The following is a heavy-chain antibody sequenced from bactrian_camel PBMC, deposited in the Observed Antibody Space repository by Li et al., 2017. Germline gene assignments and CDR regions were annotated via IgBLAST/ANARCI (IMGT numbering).Heavy chain of an antibody. CDR1: GTTVSSVC. V-gene: IGHV3S53*01. D-gene: IGHD2*01. Sequence: VQLVESGGGSVQPGGSLTLSCSASGTTVSSVCMAWFRQTPGNEREQVARISGFGTIVYGDSVKGRFGVSKDKRRHTLVLQMNSLKPDDTAMYYCAARGSNVVGISATFYGMEHWGKGTQVTVS. J-gene: IGHJ7*01. CDR2: ISGFGTI.